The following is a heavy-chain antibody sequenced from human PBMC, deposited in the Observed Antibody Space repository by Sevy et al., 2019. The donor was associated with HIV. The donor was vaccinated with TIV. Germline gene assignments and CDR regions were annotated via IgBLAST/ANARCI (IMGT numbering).Heavy chain of an antibody. J-gene: IGHJ4*02. CDR2: INRDGSAT. CDR3: VKDSYHDSSD. CDR1: GFTFRSYW. D-gene: IGHD3-22*01. V-gene: IGHV3-74*01. Sequence: GGSLRLSCAASGFTFRSYWMHWVRQAPGKGLVWVSRINRDGSATSHMDSVTGRFTISRDNGKNMLYLQMSSLRAEDTAVHFCVKDSYHDSSDWGQGTLVTVSS.